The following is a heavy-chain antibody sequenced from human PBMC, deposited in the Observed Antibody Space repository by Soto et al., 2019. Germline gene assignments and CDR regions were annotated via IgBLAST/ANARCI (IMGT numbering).Heavy chain of an antibody. V-gene: IGHV4-31*03. J-gene: IGHJ4*02. D-gene: IGHD3-22*01. Sequence: QLHLQESGPGLVKPSQTLSLTCTVSGGSISSHSNYWSWIRQHPGKGLEWIGYIYYDGRTYFNPSLQSRLSMSVDTSENQFSLKLSSLTAADMAVYFCARGNPIFDSSGLAFDYWGPGTLVTVSS. CDR2: IYYDGRT. CDR3: ARGNPIFDSSGLAFDY. CDR1: GGSISSHSNY.